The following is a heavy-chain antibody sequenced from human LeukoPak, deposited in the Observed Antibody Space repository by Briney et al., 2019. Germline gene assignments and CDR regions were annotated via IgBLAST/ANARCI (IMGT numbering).Heavy chain of an antibody. D-gene: IGHD6-6*01. J-gene: IGHJ4*02. CDR2: ISSSGSAK. CDR3: ASAGGDSRSPLPFYY. V-gene: IGHV3-48*04. Sequence: PGGSLRLSCAASGFTFSNYGLNWVRQAPGKGLEWVSHISSSGSAKYYADSVKGRFTISRDNAENSLSLQMNSLRAEDTAVYYCASAGGDSRSPLPFYYWGQGTLVTVSS. CDR1: GFTFSNYG.